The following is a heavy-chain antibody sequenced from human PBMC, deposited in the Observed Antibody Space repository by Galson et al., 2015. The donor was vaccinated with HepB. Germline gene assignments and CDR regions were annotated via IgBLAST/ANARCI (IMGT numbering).Heavy chain of an antibody. D-gene: IGHD4-17*01. V-gene: IGHV3-23*01. CDR1: GFTFSSYA. Sequence: SLRLSCAASGFTFSSYAMSWVRQAPGKGLEWVSAISGSGGSTYYADSVKGRFTISRDNSKNTLYLQMNSLRAEDTAVYYCAKYATPDRLGDYVEGDWFDPWGQGTLVTVSS. CDR2: ISGSGGST. J-gene: IGHJ5*02. CDR3: AKYATPDRLGDYVEGDWFDP.